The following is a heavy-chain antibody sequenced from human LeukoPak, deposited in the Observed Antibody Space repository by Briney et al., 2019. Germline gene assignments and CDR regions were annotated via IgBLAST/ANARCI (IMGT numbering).Heavy chain of an antibody. V-gene: IGHV4-61*01. CDR2: IYYSGST. CDR3: ATHFAGSNYYVDY. J-gene: IGHJ4*02. D-gene: IGHD3-22*01. CDR1: GGSVSSGSYY. Sequence: TSETLSLTCTVSGGSVSSGSYYWSWIRQPPGKGLEWIGYIYYSGSTNYNPSLKSRVTISVDTSKNQFSLKLSSVTAADTAVYYCATHFAGSNYYVDYWGQGTLVTASS.